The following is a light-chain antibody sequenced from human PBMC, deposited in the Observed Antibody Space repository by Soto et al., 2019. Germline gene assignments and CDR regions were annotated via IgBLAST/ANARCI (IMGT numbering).Light chain of an antibody. CDR2: GAS. V-gene: IGKV3-20*01. CDR3: QQYGSPPLT. J-gene: IGKJ4*01. Sequence: EIVLTQSPGTLSLFPGERATISCRASQSVSSIYLGWYQQKPGQAPRLLIFGASSRATGIPDRFSGSGSGTDFTLTISRLEPEDFAVYYCQQYGSPPLTFGGGTKVEIK. CDR1: QSVSSIY.